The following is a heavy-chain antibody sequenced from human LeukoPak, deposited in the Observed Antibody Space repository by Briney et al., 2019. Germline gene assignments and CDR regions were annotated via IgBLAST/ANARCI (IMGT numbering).Heavy chain of an antibody. J-gene: IGHJ4*02. CDR2: IYHSGTT. D-gene: IGHD3-10*01. Sequence: SETLSLTCAVSGXXLXXGDXXXXXXRXPXXKGXXXIGYIYHSGTTYYNPSLRSRVTISIDTSKNQFSLRLNSVTAADTAVYYCARVAVIRGVIDYWGQGTLVTVSS. CDR1: GXXLXXGDXX. CDR3: ARVAVIRGVIDY. V-gene: IGHV4-30-4*01.